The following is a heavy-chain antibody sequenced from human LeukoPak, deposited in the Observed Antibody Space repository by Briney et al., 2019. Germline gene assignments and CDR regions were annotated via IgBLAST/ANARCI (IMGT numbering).Heavy chain of an antibody. D-gene: IGHD6-13*01. J-gene: IGHJ3*02. CDR2: ISSSSTI. CDR3: ARVSSSRETYAFDI. Sequence: PGGSLRLSCAASGFTFSSYSMNWVRQAPGKGLEWVSYISSSSTIYYADSVKGRFTISRDNAKNSLYLQMNSLRDEDTAVYYCARVSSSRETYAFDIWGQGTMVTVSS. V-gene: IGHV3-48*02. CDR1: GFTFSSYS.